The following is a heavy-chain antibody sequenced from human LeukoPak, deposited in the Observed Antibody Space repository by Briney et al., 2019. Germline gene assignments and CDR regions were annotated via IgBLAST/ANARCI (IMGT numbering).Heavy chain of an antibody. D-gene: IGHD1-1*01. CDR3: ARWGGTGSLYS. J-gene: IGHJ4*02. CDR1: GDSISSYY. Sequence: SETLSLTCTVSGDSISSYYWSWIRQPPGKGLEWIGYIYYRTTNYNPSLKSRVTISVDTSKNQFSLKLTSVTAADTAVYYCARWGGTGSLYSWGQGTLVTVSS. CDR2: IYYRTT. V-gene: IGHV4-59*01.